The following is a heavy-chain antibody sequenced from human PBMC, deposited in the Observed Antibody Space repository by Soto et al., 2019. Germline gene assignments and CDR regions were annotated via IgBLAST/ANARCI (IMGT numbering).Heavy chain of an antibody. Sequence: QTGGSLRLSCAASGFTFSSYAMSWVRQAPGKGLEWVSAISGSGGSTYYADSVKGRFTISRDNSKNTLYLQMNSLRAEDTAVYYCTRGYYYDTHPLGYFDYWGQGTLVTVSS. D-gene: IGHD3-22*01. J-gene: IGHJ4*02. CDR2: ISGSGGST. V-gene: IGHV3-23*01. CDR3: TRGYYYDTHPLGYFDY. CDR1: GFTFSSYA.